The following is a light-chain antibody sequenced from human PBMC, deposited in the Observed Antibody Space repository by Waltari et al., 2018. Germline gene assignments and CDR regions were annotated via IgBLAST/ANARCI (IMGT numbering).Light chain of an antibody. Sequence: DIQMTQSPLSLSASVGDRVTIPCRARQTISKYLNWYQQKPGKAPKLLIHAASRLQSGVPSRFSGRGSETEFTLNINSLQLEDCAIYYCQQTYTTPTWTFGQGTRVDIK. V-gene: IGKV1-39*01. J-gene: IGKJ1*01. CDR3: QQTYTTPTWT. CDR2: AAS. CDR1: QTISKY.